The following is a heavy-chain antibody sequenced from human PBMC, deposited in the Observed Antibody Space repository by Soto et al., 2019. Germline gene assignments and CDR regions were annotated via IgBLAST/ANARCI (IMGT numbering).Heavy chain of an antibody. V-gene: IGHV4-31*03. J-gene: IGHJ4*02. CDR1: GGSISSGGYY. Sequence: SETLSLTCTVSGGSISSGGYYWSWIRQHPGKGLEWIGYIYYSGSTYYNPSLKSRVTISVDTSKNTAYMELRSLRDDDPAVYYCARDLDGSGSYNPDYWGPGTLHT. D-gene: IGHD3-10*01. CDR2: IYYSGST. CDR3: ARDLDGSGSYNPDY.